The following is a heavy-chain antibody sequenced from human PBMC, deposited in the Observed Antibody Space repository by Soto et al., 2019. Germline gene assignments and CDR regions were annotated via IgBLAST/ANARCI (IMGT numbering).Heavy chain of an antibody. CDR2: MSPDSGAT. CDR3: ARGVDNGVDV. J-gene: IGHJ6*02. V-gene: IGHV1-8*01. D-gene: IGHD2-8*01. Sequence: QVQLVQSGAEVTKPGASVKVSCKASGYTFTSYDINWVRQATGQGLEWMGWMSPDSGATGYAQKFQGRVTMTRDTSISTGYMELSNLRSEDTAIYYCARGVDNGVDVWGQGSTVTVSS. CDR1: GYTFTSYD.